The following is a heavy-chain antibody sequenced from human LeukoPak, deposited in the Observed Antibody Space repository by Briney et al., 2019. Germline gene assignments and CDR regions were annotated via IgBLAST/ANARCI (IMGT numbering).Heavy chain of an antibody. CDR2: IYSGGST. J-gene: IGHJ4*02. CDR1: GFTVSSNY. V-gene: IGHV3-53*01. D-gene: IGHD6-13*01. CDR3: AGGRAAADTGYFDY. Sequence: GGSLRLSCAASGFTVSSNYMSWVRQAPVKGLEWVSIIYSGGSTYYTDSVKGRFTISRDNSKNTLYLHMNSLRAEDTAVYYCAGGRAAADTGYFDYWGQGTLVTVSS.